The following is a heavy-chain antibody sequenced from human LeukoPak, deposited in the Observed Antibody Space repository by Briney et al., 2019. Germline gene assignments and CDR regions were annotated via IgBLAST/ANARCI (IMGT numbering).Heavy chain of an antibody. CDR2: VDPQDGET. D-gene: IGHD1-26*01. J-gene: IGHJ3*02. CDR3: VRAAGPTKASDI. Sequence: ATVKISCKTTGYIFGNYCIHWVQQAPGIGLEWVGRVDPQDGETMYAPKFQGRVIITADTSADTVYMELSSLRSEDTAVYYCVRAAGPTKASDIWGQGTMVTVSS. CDR1: GYIFGNYC. V-gene: IGHV1-69-2*01.